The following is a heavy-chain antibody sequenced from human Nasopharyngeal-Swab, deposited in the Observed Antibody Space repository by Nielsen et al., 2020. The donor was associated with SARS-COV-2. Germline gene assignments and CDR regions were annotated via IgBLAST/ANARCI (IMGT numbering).Heavy chain of an antibody. Sequence: ASVKVSYKASGYTFTSYAMNWVRQAPGQGLEWMGWINTNTGNPTYAQGFTGRFVFSLDTSVSTAYLQISSLKAEDTAVYYCARDRSWYLEDAFDIWGQGTMVTVSS. D-gene: IGHD6-13*01. CDR3: ARDRSWYLEDAFDI. J-gene: IGHJ3*02. V-gene: IGHV7-4-1*02. CDR1: GYTFTSYA. CDR2: INTNTGNP.